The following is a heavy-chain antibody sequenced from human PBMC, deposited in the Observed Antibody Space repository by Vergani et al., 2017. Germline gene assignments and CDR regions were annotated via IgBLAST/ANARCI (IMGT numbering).Heavy chain of an antibody. Sequence: EVQLVESGGGLVQPGRSLRLSCAASGFTFDDYAMHWVRQAPGKGLEWVSGISWNSGSIGYADSVKGRFTISRDNAKNSLYLQMNSLRAEDTALYYCAKSMDMVRGEAFDIWSQGTMVTVSS. D-gene: IGHD3-10*01. CDR2: ISWNSGSI. CDR1: GFTFDDYA. J-gene: IGHJ3*02. CDR3: AKSMDMVRGEAFDI. V-gene: IGHV3-9*01.